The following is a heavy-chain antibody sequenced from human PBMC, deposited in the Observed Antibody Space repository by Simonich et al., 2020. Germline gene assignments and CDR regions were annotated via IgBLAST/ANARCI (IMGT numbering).Heavy chain of an antibody. D-gene: IGHD3-10*01. CDR1: GFTFSGSA. CDR2: IRSKANSYAT. Sequence: EVQLVESGGGLVQPGGSLKLSCAASGFTFSGSAMHWVRQASGKGLEWVGRIRSKANSYATAYAASVTGRFTISRDDSKNTAYLQMTSLKTEDTAVYYCTRFDYYGSGSYYFDYWGQGTLVTVSS. V-gene: IGHV3-73*02. J-gene: IGHJ4*02. CDR3: TRFDYYGSGSYYFDY.